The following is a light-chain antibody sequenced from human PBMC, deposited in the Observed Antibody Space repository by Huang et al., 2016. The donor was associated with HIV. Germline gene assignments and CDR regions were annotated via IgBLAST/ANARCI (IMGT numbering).Light chain of an antibody. Sequence: DVVMTQSPLSLPVPPGEPASISCRSSQSLRHRNGLNYLDWYLQKPGQSPQLLIHLGSSRDSGVPDRFSGGGSGTDVSLNISRVEAEDAGIYYCMEALQTPYTFGQGTKLEI. CDR2: LGS. CDR3: MEALQTPYT. J-gene: IGKJ2*01. CDR1: QSLRHRNGLNY. V-gene: IGKV2-28*01.